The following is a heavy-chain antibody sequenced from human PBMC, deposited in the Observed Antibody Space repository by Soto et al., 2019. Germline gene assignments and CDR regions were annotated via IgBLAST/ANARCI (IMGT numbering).Heavy chain of an antibody. V-gene: IGHV1-2*02. CDR2: INPNSGGT. Sequence: ASVKVSCKASGYTFTGYYMHWVRQAPGQGLEWMGWINPNSGGTNYAQKFQGRVTLTRDTSISTAYMELSRLRSDDTAVYYCARIPIVVVQTASPMNWFDPWGQGTLVTVSS. J-gene: IGHJ5*02. CDR3: ARIPIVVVQTASPMNWFDP. CDR1: GYTFTGYY. D-gene: IGHD2-2*01.